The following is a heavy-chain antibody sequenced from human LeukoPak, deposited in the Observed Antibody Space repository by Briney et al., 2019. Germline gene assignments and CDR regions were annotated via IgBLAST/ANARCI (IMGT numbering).Heavy chain of an antibody. CDR3: AREADWFDP. Sequence: KTSETLSLTCTVSGGSITSYYWSWVRQPAGKGLEWIGQFHSSWTTKYNSSLESRVTMSIDTSRNQFSLKLRSVTAADTAVYYCAREADWFDPWGQGALVTVSS. D-gene: IGHD2-15*01. V-gene: IGHV4-4*07. CDR2: FHSSWTT. CDR1: GGSITSYY. J-gene: IGHJ5*02.